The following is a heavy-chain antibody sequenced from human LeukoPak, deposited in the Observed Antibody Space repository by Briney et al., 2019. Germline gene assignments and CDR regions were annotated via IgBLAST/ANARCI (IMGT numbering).Heavy chain of an antibody. D-gene: IGHD3-16*02. J-gene: IGHJ4*02. CDR2: VNPNSGGT. CDR3: ASSLDMITFGEVIDY. Sequence: ASVKVSCKASGYSFTCYYMHWVRQAPGQGLEWMGWVNPNSGGTNYAQKFQGRVTMTRDTSISTAYMELSRLRSDDTAVYYCASSLDMITFGEVIDYWGQGTLVTDSS. CDR1: GYSFTCYY. V-gene: IGHV1-2*02.